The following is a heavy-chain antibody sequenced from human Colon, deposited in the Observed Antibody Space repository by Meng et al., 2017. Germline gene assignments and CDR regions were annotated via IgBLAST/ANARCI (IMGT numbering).Heavy chain of an antibody. CDR2: IYWDDDK. CDR1: GFALSGVT. J-gene: IGHJ4*02. Sequence: QITLKESGPTLVKPTQTLTLTCSISGFALSGVTVAWIRQPPGKALECLAVIYWDDDKRYRPSLESRLTITKDTSKNQVVLTMTNVDPVDTATYYCARAREPWGRPLPSPFDYWGPETLVTVSS. D-gene: IGHD7-27*01. CDR3: ARAREPWGRPLPSPFDY. V-gene: IGHV2-5*02.